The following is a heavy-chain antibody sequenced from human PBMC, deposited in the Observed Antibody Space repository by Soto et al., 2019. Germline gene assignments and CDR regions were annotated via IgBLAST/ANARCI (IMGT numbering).Heavy chain of an antibody. CDR1: GGSISSYY. V-gene: IGHV4-59*01. CDR2: IYYSGST. Sequence: LSLTCTVSGGSISSYYWSWIRQPSGKGLEWIGYIYYSGSTNYNPSLKSRVTISVDTSKNQFSLKLSSVTAADTAVYYCARQHWSGYGDAFDIWGQGTMVTVSS. CDR3: ARQHWSGYGDAFDI. D-gene: IGHD3-3*01. J-gene: IGHJ3*02.